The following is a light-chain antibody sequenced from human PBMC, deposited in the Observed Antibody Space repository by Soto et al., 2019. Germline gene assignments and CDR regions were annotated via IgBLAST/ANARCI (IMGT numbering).Light chain of an antibody. CDR2: QDV. CDR1: KLGDKY. CDR3: QAWDRSNVV. J-gene: IGLJ3*02. V-gene: IGLV3-1*01. Sequence: SSELTQPPSVSVSPGQTASITCSGDKLGDKYVCWYQQKPGQSPVVVIYQDVKRPSGIPERFSGSNSGNTATLTISGTQAMDEADYYCQAWDRSNVVFGGGTKLTVL.